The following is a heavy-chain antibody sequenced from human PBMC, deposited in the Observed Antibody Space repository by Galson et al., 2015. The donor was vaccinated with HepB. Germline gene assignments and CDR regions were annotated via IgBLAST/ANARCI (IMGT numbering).Heavy chain of an antibody. CDR2: IHYSGST. CDR3: ARTDRDGYNKRGFDY. Sequence: ETLSLTCTVSGGSISSYYWSWIRQPPGKGLEWIGYIHYSGSTNYNPSLMSRVTISVDTSKNQFSLKLSSVTAADTAVYYCARTDRDGYNKRGFDYWGQGTLVTVSS. D-gene: IGHD5-24*01. J-gene: IGHJ4*02. CDR1: GGSISSYY. V-gene: IGHV4-59*01.